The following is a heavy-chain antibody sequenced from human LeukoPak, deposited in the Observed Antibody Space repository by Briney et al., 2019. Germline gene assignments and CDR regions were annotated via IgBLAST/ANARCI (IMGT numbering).Heavy chain of an antibody. Sequence: GGSLRLSCAASGFTFSDYYMSWIRQAPGKGLEWVSYISSSGSTIYYADSVKGRFTISRDNAKNSLYLQMNSLRAEDTAVYYCARALRGYCSGGSCYSGPEYYFDYWGQGTLVTVSS. CDR2: ISSSGSTI. D-gene: IGHD2-15*01. J-gene: IGHJ4*02. CDR1: GFTFSDYY. V-gene: IGHV3-11*01. CDR3: ARALRGYCSGGSCYSGPEYYFDY.